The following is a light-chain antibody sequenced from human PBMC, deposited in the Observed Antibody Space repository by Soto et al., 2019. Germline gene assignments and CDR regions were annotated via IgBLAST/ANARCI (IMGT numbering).Light chain of an antibody. V-gene: IGKV4-1*01. Sequence: DIVMTQSPDSLAVSLGERATINCKSSQSLFSSANNKNYLAWYQQKSGQPPKLLIYGASTRQSGVPDRSSGRGSGTYFTPTISSLQAEDVAIYACQQYYSGPIPFGGGTKVEIK. J-gene: IGKJ4*01. CDR2: GAS. CDR1: QSLFSSANNKNY. CDR3: QQYYSGPIP.